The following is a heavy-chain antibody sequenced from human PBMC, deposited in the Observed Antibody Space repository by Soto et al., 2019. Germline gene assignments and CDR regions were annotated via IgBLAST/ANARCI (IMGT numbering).Heavy chain of an antibody. D-gene: IGHD3-10*01. CDR2: IDYSGST. J-gene: IGHJ6*02. CDR1: GGSINSNY. V-gene: IGHV4-59*01. Sequence: PSETLSLTCTVSGGSINSNYCSWIRQPPGKGLEWIGYIDYSGSTNYNPSLKSRVTMSVDTSKNQFSLKLSSVTAADAAVYYCVSGGWYHDTWGQGALVTVSSGKSPAVYYCARGLAPMVRGGVSYYYGMDVWGQGTTVTVSS. CDR3: VSGGWYHDTWGQGALVTVSSGKSPAVYYCARGLAPMVRGGVSYYYGMDV.